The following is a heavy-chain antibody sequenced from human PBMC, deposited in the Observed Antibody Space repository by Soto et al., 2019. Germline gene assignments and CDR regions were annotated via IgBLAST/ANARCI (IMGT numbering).Heavy chain of an antibody. V-gene: IGHV3-30*18. CDR2: ISYDGYLK. Sequence: HVQLVESGGGVVQPGRSLRLSCAASGFTFSTYGMQWVRQAPGKGLEWVAVISYDGYLKYYVDAVKGRFTVARDNSKNTLFLEMNSLRVEDTAVYFCAKDFKVSGSHYGTLNYYYGMDVWGQGTTVTVSS. J-gene: IGHJ6*02. CDR1: GFTFSTYG. D-gene: IGHD3-10*01. CDR3: AKDFKVSGSHYGTLNYYYGMDV.